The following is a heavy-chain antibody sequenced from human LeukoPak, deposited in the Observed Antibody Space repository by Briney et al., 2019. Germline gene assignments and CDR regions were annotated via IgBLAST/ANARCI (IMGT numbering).Heavy chain of an antibody. V-gene: IGHV3-9*01. Sequence: PGGSLRLSCAASGFTFDDYAMHWVRQAPGKGLEWVSGISWNSGSIGYADSVKGRFTISRDNAKNSLYLQMNSLRAEDTALYYCAKDAKYCSSTSCSPHFDYWGQGTLVTVSS. CDR2: ISWNSGSI. D-gene: IGHD2-2*01. CDR3: AKDAKYCSSTSCSPHFDY. CDR1: GFTFDDYA. J-gene: IGHJ4*02.